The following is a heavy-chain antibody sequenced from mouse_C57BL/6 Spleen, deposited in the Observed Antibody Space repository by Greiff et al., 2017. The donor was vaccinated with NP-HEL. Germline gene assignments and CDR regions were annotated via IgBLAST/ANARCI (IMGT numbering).Heavy chain of an antibody. CDR1: GYTFTSYW. CDR3: ARSWNYYGSSYEDFDY. V-gene: IGHV1-53*01. CDR2: INPSNGGT. J-gene: IGHJ2*01. Sequence: QVQLQQPGTELVKPGASVKLSCKASGYTFTSYWMHWVKQRPGQGLEWIGNINPSNGGTNYNEKFKSKATLTVDKSSSTAYMQLSSLTSEDSAVYYCARSWNYYGSSYEDFDYWGQGTTLTVSS. D-gene: IGHD1-1*01.